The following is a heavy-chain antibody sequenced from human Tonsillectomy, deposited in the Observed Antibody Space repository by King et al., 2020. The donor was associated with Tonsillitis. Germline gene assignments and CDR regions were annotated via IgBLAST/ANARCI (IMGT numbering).Heavy chain of an antibody. CDR1: GGSISSSSYY. J-gene: IGHJ6*02. CDR2: IYYSGST. CDR3: ARGATMVRGVIWYYYAMDV. Sequence: LQLQESGPGLVKPSETLSLTCTVSGGSISSSSYYWGWIRQPPGKGLEWIGSIYYSGSTYYNPSLKSRVTISVDTSKNQFSLKLSSVTAADMAVYYCARGATMVRGVIWYYYAMDVWGQGTTVTVSS. D-gene: IGHD3-10*01. V-gene: IGHV4-39*01.